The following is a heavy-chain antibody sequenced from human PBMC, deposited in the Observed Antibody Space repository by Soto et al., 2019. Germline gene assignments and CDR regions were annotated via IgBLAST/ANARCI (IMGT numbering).Heavy chain of an antibody. D-gene: IGHD3-3*01. CDR1: GYSFTSYW. J-gene: IGHJ5*02. CDR3: PRSGTIFGVVNWFDP. Sequence: GESLKISCKGSGYSFTSYWIGWVRQMPGKGLEWMGIIYPGDSDTRYSPSFQGQVTISADKSISTAYLQWSSLKASDTAMYYCPRSGTIFGVVNWFDPWGQGTLVTVSS. V-gene: IGHV5-51*01. CDR2: IYPGDSDT.